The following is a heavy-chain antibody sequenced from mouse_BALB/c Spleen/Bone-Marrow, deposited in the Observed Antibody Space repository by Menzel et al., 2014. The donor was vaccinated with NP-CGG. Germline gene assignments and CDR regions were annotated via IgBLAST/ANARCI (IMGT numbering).Heavy chain of an antibody. CDR3: ARPLYDGYYVAY. J-gene: IGHJ3*01. Sequence: EVMLVESGGGLVQPGGSLKLSCATSGFTFSDYYMYWVRQTPEKRLEWVAYISNGGGSTYYPGTVKGRFTISRDNAKNTLYLQMSRLKSEDTAMYYCARPLYDGYYVAYWGQGTLVTVSA. V-gene: IGHV5-12*02. CDR2: ISNGGGST. CDR1: GFTFSDYY. D-gene: IGHD2-3*01.